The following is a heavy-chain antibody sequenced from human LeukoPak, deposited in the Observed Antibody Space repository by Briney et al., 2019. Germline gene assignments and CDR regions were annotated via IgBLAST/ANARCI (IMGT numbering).Heavy chain of an antibody. J-gene: IGHJ4*02. CDR2: INPSGGST. CDR3: ARADPLEPVDY. V-gene: IGHV1-46*01. CDR1: GYTFTSYY. D-gene: IGHD5-24*01. Sequence: ASVKVSCKASGYTFTSYYMHWVRQAPGQGLEWMGIINPSGGSTSYAQKFQGRVTTTRDMSTSTVYMELSSLRSEDTAVYYCARADPLEPVDYWGQGTLVTVSS.